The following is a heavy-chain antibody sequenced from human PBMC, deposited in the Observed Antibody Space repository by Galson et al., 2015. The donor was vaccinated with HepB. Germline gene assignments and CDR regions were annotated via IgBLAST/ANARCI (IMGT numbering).Heavy chain of an antibody. D-gene: IGHD6-19*01. Sequence: SVKVSCKASGYTFTSYYMHWVRQAPGQGLEWMGIINPSGGSTSYAQKFQGRVTMTRDTSTSTVYMELSSLRSEDTAVYYCARDRGSGWHPYYYYGMDVWGQGTTVTVSS. CDR1: GYTFTSYY. CDR2: INPSGGST. J-gene: IGHJ6*02. V-gene: IGHV1-46*01. CDR3: ARDRGSGWHPYYYYGMDV.